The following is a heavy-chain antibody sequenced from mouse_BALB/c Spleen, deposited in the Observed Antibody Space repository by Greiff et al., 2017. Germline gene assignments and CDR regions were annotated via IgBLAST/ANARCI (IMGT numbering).Heavy chain of an antibody. CDR2: ISSGGST. CDR1: GFTFSSYA. Sequence: EVMLVESGGGLVKPGGSLKLSCAASGFTFSSYAMSWVRQTPEKRLEWVASISSGGSTYYPDSVKGRFTISRDNARNILYLQMSSLRSEDTAMYYCARHDGCFDYWGQGTTLTVSS. D-gene: IGHD2-12*01. V-gene: IGHV5-6-5*01. CDR3: ARHDGCFDY. J-gene: IGHJ2*01.